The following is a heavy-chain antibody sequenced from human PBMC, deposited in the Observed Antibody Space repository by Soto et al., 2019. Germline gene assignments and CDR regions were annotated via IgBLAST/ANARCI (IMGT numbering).Heavy chain of an antibody. J-gene: IGHJ4*02. CDR1: GFTFINYA. Sequence: EMQLLESGGGLVQPGGSLRLSCAASGFTFINYAMSWVRQAPGKGLEWVSAITGSGGSTFYADSVKGRFTISRDNSENTLLLQMNSLRVEDTAMYYCAKGWMATVTYSDYWGQGTLVTVSS. CDR2: ITGSGGST. CDR3: AKGWMATVTYSDY. D-gene: IGHD4-17*01. V-gene: IGHV3-23*01.